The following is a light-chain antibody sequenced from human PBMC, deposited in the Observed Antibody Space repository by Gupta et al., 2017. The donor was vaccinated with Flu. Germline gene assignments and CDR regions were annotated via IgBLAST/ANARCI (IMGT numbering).Light chain of an antibody. CDR2: WAS. J-gene: IGKJ3*01. CDR1: QSVLYSSNNRNY. Sequence: DIVMTQSPDSLAVSLGERATINCKSSQSVLYSSNNRNYLAWYQQKPGQPPKLLIYWASTRESGVPERFSGSGAGTDFTLTISSLQAEDVAVYYCQQHFSNPALFTFGPGTRVDIK. V-gene: IGKV4-1*01. CDR3: QQHFSNPALFT.